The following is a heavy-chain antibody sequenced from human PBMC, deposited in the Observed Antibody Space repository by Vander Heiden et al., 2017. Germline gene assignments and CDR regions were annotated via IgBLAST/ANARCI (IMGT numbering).Heavy chain of an antibody. CDR3: AKDFDYNHSGELMDY. J-gene: IGHJ4*02. V-gene: IGHV3-9*01. Sequence: ELQLVESGGGLVQPGRSLRLSRAASGFTLKDYAMHWVRQSPGKGLEWVSGISWNGGGTDYADSVKGRFTISRDNARNALYLQMNSLTVEDSALYYCAKDFDYNHSGELMDYWGLGTLVTVSS. CDR1: GFTLKDYA. CDR2: ISWNGGGT. D-gene: IGHD1-26*01.